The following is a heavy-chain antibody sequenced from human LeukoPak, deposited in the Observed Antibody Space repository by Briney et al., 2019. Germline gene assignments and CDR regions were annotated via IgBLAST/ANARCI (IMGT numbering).Heavy chain of an antibody. CDR1: RYTLTGHH. CDR2: INPNSGGT. CDR3: ALSTVATEAFDI. Sequence: GSVKVSRKASRYTLTGHHMYWVRQAPGQEREWMGWINPNSGGTNFVQRFQGRVTMTRDTSISTAYMELSSLRSDDTAVYYCALSTVATEAFDIWGQGTMVTVSS. V-gene: IGHV1-2*02. D-gene: IGHD4-17*01. J-gene: IGHJ3*02.